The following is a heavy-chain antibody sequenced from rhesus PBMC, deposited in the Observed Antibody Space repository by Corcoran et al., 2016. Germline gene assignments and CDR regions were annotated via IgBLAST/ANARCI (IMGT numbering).Heavy chain of an antibody. CDR2: IYGISANN. CDR3: ARVPGSYTDY. D-gene: IGHD1-44*02. V-gene: IGHV4S9*01. J-gene: IGHJ4*01. Sequence: QVQLQESGPGLVKPSETLSLTCAVSGGSISDNYYWTWIRQPPGKGLEWIGNIYGISANNYYNPALKSRVTISKDTAKNQFCLNLMAVTAADTAVYVWARVPGSYTDYWGQGVLVTFSS. CDR1: GGSISDNYY.